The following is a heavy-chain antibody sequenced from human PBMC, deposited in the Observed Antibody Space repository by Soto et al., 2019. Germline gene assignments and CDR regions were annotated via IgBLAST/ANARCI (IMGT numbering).Heavy chain of an antibody. J-gene: IGHJ4*02. V-gene: IGHV3-74*01. CDR2: INPDGSAT. D-gene: IGHD5-18*01. Sequence: GGSLRLSCAASGFTFSSYWLHWVRQAPGKGLVWVSRINPDGSATNYADSVKGRFTISRDNAKNTLYLQMNSLRAEDTAVFYCGRGGSDSPMAPGYWGQGTLVTVSS. CDR1: GFTFSSYW. CDR3: GRGGSDSPMAPGY.